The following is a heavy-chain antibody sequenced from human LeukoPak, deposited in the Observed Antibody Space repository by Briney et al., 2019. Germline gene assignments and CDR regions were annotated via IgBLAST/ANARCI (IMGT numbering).Heavy chain of an antibody. D-gene: IGHD6-6*01. CDR1: GFTFSTYS. J-gene: IGHJ5*02. V-gene: IGHV3-21*01. Sequence: PGGSLRLSCTASGFTFSTYSMNWVRQAPGKGLEWVSSITSSSSYIFYVDSVKGRFTISRDNAKNSLHLQMDSLRAKDSAVYYCARSATSSSSRINWFDAWGQGTLVTVSS. CDR2: ITSSSSYI. CDR3: ARSATSSSSRINWFDA.